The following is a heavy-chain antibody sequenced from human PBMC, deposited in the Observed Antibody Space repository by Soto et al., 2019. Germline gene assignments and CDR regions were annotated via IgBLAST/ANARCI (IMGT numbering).Heavy chain of an antibody. CDR3: ARKAWVRFEY. CDR1: GDSMTRSVW. V-gene: IGHV4-4*02. J-gene: IGHJ4*02. CDR2: VFHTGNT. D-gene: IGHD7-27*01. Sequence: QVQMQESGPGLVNPSGTLSLTCTVSGDSMTRSVWWTWVRQPPRKGLEWIGEVFHTGNTNYNPSLNSRVTISVDKSTNEFSLKVISVTAADTPIYYCARKAWVRFEYWGQGALVTVSS.